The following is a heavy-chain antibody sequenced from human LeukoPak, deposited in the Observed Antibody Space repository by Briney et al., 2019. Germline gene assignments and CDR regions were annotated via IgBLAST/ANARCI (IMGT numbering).Heavy chain of an antibody. Sequence: SQTLSLTCTVSGGSISSGDYYWSWIRQPPGKGVEWIAHIYNGVNTNYNPSLKSRVTISVDTSKNQFSLRLNSVTAADTAVYYCARSRAFNSGAFDPWGQGSLVTVSS. D-gene: IGHD1-26*01. CDR2: IYNGVNT. CDR1: GGSISSGDYY. V-gene: IGHV4-61*08. J-gene: IGHJ5*02. CDR3: ARSRAFNSGAFDP.